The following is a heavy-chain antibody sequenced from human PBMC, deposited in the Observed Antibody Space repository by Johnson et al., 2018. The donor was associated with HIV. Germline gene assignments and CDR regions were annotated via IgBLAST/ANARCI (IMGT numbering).Heavy chain of an antibody. CDR2: INSGGST. CDR1: GFTFSSYW. V-gene: IGHV3-66*01. J-gene: IGHJ3*02. D-gene: IGHD3-3*01. CDR3: ASRQDFSSFDI. Sequence: VQLVESGGGLVQPGGSLRLSCAASGFTFSSYWMHWVRQAPGKGLVWVSRINSGGSTYYADSVKGRFTISRDNSNNTLYLQMNSLRAEDTAVYYCASRQDFSSFDIWGQGTMVTVSS.